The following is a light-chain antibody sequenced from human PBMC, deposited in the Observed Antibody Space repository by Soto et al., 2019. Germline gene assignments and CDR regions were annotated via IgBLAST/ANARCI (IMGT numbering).Light chain of an antibody. CDR1: QSVADNY. J-gene: IGKJ1*01. CDR2: AAS. CDR3: QQYGHSPRT. V-gene: IGKV3-20*01. Sequence: EIVLTQSPGTLSLSPGERATLSCRASQSVADNYLAWYQQKPGQAPRLLIYAASRRATGIPDTFSGSGSGTDFPLTITRLEPEDFALYYCQQYGHSPRTVGQGTRVELK.